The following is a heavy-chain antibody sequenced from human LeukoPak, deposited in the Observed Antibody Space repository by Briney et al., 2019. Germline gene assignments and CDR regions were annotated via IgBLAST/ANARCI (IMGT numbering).Heavy chain of an antibody. J-gene: IGHJ4*02. CDR3: ARDLRAYCGGDCYLFDY. CDR2: ISSSSSYI. D-gene: IGHD2-21*01. V-gene: IGHV3-21*01. CDR1: GFTFSSYS. Sequence: PGGSLRLSCAASGFTFSSYSMNWVRQAPGKGLEWVSSISSSSSYIYYADSVKGRFTISRDNAKNSLYLQMNSLSAEDTAVYYCARDLRAYCGGDCYLFDYWGQGTLLTVSS.